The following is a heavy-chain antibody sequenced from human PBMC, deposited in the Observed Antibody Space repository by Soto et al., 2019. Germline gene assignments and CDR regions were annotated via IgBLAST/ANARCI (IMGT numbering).Heavy chain of an antibody. J-gene: IGHJ3*01. CDR1: GFTFSDQY. CDR3: TRGYSGVSIYAFDV. Sequence: GGSLRLSCVASGFTFSDQYIDWVRQAPGRGLEWVGRSSNKADGYTTEYAAPVKGRFTIYRDESQNSLYLQMTSLKTEDTVVYSCTRGYSGVSIYAFDVWGQGTMVTVSS. CDR2: SSNKADGYTT. V-gene: IGHV3-72*01. D-gene: IGHD6-19*01.